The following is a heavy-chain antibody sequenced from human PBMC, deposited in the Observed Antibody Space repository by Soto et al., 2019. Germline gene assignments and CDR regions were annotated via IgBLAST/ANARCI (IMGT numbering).Heavy chain of an antibody. Sequence: SETLSLTCAVYGGSFSGYYWSWIRQPPGKGLEWIGEINHSGSTNYNPSPKSRVTISVDTSKNQFSLKLSSVTAADTAVYYCARARIFGVVITKYYYGMDVWGQGTTVTVSS. CDR2: INHSGST. D-gene: IGHD3-3*01. J-gene: IGHJ6*02. CDR3: ARARIFGVVITKYYYGMDV. CDR1: GGSFSGYY. V-gene: IGHV4-34*01.